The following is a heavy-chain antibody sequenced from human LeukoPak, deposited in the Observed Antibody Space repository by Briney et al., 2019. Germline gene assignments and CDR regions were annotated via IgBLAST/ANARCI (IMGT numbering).Heavy chain of an antibody. J-gene: IGHJ4*02. CDR1: GFTFSSYA. Sequence: GGSLRLSCAASGFTFSSYAMTWVRQAPGKGLEWVSGISGSGGTTDYADSVKGRFTISRDNSKNTLYLQMNSLRAEDTAVFYCAKGTSGWYVAPFDYWGQGTLVTVSS. D-gene: IGHD6-19*01. CDR2: ISGSGGTT. V-gene: IGHV3-23*01. CDR3: AKGTSGWYVAPFDY.